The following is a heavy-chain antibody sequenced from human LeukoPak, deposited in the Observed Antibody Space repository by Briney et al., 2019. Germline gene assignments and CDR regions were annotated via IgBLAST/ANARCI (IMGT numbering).Heavy chain of an antibody. D-gene: IGHD3-10*01. CDR3: ARGSLLWFGELFHWLDP. CDR1: GYTFTSYG. Sequence: ASVKVSCKASGYTFTSYGISWVRQAPGQGLEWMGWISAYNGNTNYAQKLQGRVTMTTDTSTSTAYMELRSLRSDDTAVYYCARGSLLWFGELFHWLDPWGQGTLVTVSS. V-gene: IGHV1-18*01. CDR2: ISAYNGNT. J-gene: IGHJ5*02.